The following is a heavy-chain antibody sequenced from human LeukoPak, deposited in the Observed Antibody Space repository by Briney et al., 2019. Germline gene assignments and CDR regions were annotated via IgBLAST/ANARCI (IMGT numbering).Heavy chain of an antibody. CDR3: AREVTRYDFWSGYYVGWFDP. J-gene: IGHJ5*02. V-gene: IGHV4-39*01. Sequence: PSETLSLTCSVSGGSISSSGYYWGWIRQPPGKGLEWIGSIYYSGSTYYNPSLKSRVTISVDTSKNQFSLKLSSVTAADTAVYYCAREVTRYDFWSGYYVGWFDPWGQGTLVTVSS. D-gene: IGHD3-3*01. CDR2: IYYSGST. CDR1: GGSISSSGYY.